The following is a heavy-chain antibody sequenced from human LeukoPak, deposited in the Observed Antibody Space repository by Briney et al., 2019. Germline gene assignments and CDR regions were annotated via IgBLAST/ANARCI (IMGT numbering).Heavy chain of an antibody. CDR3: VSSTGYSSSWYWYFDL. D-gene: IGHD6-13*01. CDR1: GGSISSHY. Sequence: PSETLSLTCTVSGGSISSHYWSWIRQPPGKGLEWIGYIYYSGSTNYNPSLKSRVTISVDTSKNQFSLKLSSVTAADTAVYYCVSSTGYSSSWYWYFDLWGRGTLVTVSS. J-gene: IGHJ2*01. CDR2: IYYSGST. V-gene: IGHV4-59*11.